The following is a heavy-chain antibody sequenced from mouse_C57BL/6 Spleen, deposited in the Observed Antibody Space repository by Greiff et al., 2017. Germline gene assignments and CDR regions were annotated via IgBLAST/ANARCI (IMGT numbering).Heavy chain of an antibody. J-gene: IGHJ2*01. Sequence: EVQLQQSGAELVKPGASVKLSCTASGFNIKDYYMHWVKQRTEQGLEWIGRIDPEAGETKYAPKFQGKATITADTSSNTAYLQLSSLTSEDTAVYYCARRITTVVATDFDYWGQGTTLTVSS. CDR3: ARRITTVVATDFDY. D-gene: IGHD1-1*01. CDR2: IDPEAGET. CDR1: GFNIKDYY. V-gene: IGHV14-2*01.